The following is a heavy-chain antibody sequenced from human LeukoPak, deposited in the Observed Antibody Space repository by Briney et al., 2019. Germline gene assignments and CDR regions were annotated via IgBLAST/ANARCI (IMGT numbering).Heavy chain of an antibody. CDR2: ISYDGSNK. Sequence: GGSLRLSCAASGFTFSSYGMHRVRQAPGKGLEWVAVISYDGSNKYYADSVKGRFTISRDNSKNTLYLQMNSLRAEDTAVYYCAKEDRDYDFWSGLNYYYGMDVWGQGTTVTVSS. J-gene: IGHJ6*02. CDR3: AKEDRDYDFWSGLNYYYGMDV. CDR1: GFTFSSYG. V-gene: IGHV3-30*18. D-gene: IGHD3-3*01.